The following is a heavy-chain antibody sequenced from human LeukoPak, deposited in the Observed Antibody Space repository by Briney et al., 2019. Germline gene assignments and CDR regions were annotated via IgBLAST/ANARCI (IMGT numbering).Heavy chain of an antibody. Sequence: PSETLSLTCTVSVGSISSSSNSHSWCWIRQPPGKFREWIGTIYASGNVYYNPSLNSRVTISVDTSKTHFSLRLPSATAADTAVYYCAGLAQTGIGGRGYAEFWGQGAPVIVSS. CDR2: IYASGNV. V-gene: IGHV4-39*02. J-gene: IGHJ4*02. CDR3: AGLAQTGIGGRGYAEF. CDR1: VGSISSSSNSHS. D-gene: IGHD2-2*01.